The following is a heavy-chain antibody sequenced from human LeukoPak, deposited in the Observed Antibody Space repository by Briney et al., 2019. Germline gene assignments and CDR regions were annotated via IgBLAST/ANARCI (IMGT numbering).Heavy chain of an antibody. CDR2: MNPNSGNT. J-gene: IGHJ4*02. D-gene: IGHD3-10*01. Sequence: ASVKVSCKASGYIFSDYYMHWVRQATGQGLEWMGWMNPNSGNTGYAQKFQGRVTMTRNTSISTAYMELSSLRSEGTAVYYCARGRGFGELSFDYWGQGTLVTVSS. V-gene: IGHV1-8*02. CDR3: ARGRGFGELSFDY. CDR1: GYIFSDYY.